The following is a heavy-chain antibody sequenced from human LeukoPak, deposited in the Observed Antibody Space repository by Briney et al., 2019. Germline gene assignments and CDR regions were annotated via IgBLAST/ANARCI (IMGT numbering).Heavy chain of an antibody. D-gene: IGHD4-17*01. V-gene: IGHV4-59*01. CDR3: AKDYETVTTFVDY. Sequence: PSETLSLTCTVSGGSISSYYWSWIRRPPGKGLELIGYIYYSGSTNYNPSLKSRVTISVDTSKNQFSLNLSSVTAADTAVYYCAKDYETVTTFVDYWGQGNLVTVSS. CDR2: IYYSGST. CDR1: GGSISSYY. J-gene: IGHJ4*02.